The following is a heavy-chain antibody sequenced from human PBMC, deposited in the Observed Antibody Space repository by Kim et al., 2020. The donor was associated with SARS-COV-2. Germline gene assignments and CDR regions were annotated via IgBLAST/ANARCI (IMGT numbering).Heavy chain of an antibody. CDR1: GDSVSSNSAA. D-gene: IGHD2-2*02. Sequence: SQTLSLTCAISGDSVSSNSAAWNWIRQSPSRGLEWLGRTYYRSKWYNDYAVSVKSRITINPDTSKNQFSLQLNSVTPEDTAVYYCARDVFEEGIVPAAIPNYYYYGMDVWGQGTTVTVSS. CDR3: ARDVFEEGIVPAAIPNYYYYGMDV. CDR2: TYYRSKWYN. V-gene: IGHV6-1*01. J-gene: IGHJ6*02.